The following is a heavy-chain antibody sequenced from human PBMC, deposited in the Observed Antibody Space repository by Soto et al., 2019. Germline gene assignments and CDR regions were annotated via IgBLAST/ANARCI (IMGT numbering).Heavy chain of an antibody. V-gene: IGHV4-4*07. Sequence: PSETLSLTCTVSGGSISYYYWSWIRQSAGKGLEWIGRIYPSGSTNYNPSLKGRVTMSVDTSNNQFSLNLGSVTAADTAVYYCARDRTAAGPSNWFDPLGQGTLVTVSS. J-gene: IGHJ5*02. CDR2: IYPSGST. CDR3: ARDRTAAGPSNWFDP. D-gene: IGHD6-13*01. CDR1: GGSISYYY.